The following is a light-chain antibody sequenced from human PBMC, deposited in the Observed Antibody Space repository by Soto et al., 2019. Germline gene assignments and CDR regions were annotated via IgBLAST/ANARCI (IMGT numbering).Light chain of an antibody. J-gene: IGKJ4*01. CDR3: QQYNVWPLT. CDR2: VAS. Sequence: EIVRTQSPATLSVSPGDRATLSCRASQSVSSNLAWYQQKPGQTHKLLIYVASTRATGIPARFSGSGSGTEFTLTISSLQSEDFAVYYCQQYNVWPLTFGGGTKVEFK. CDR1: QSVSSN. V-gene: IGKV3-15*01.